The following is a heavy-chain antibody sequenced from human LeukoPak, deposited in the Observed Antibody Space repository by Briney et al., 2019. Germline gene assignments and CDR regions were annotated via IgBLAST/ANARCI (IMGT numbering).Heavy chain of an antibody. J-gene: IGHJ4*02. CDR2: IYSGGST. Sequence: PGGSLRLSCAASGFTVSSNYMSWVRQAPGKGLEWVSVIYSGGSTYYADSVKGRFTISRDNSKNTLYLQMNSLRAEDTAVYYCARSTSYYYGSGSYYMLGYYFDYWGQGTLVTVSS. D-gene: IGHD3-10*01. CDR1: GFTVSSNY. V-gene: IGHV3-53*01. CDR3: ARSTSYYYGSGSYYMLGYYFDY.